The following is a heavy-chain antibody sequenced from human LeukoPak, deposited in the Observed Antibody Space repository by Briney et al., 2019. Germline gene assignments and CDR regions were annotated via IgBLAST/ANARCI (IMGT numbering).Heavy chain of an antibody. CDR1: GFTFSSYG. CDR2: ISGSGGST. Sequence: GGSLRLSCAASGFTFSSYGMHWVRQAPGKGLEWVSAISGSGGSTYYADSVKGRFTISRDNSKNTLYLQMNSLRAEDTAVYYCAKTYRDDNRIDYWGQGTLVTVSS. D-gene: IGHD1-1*01. J-gene: IGHJ4*02. CDR3: AKTYRDDNRIDY. V-gene: IGHV3-23*01.